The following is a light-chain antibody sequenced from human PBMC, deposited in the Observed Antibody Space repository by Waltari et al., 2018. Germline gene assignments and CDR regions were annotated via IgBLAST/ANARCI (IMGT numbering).Light chain of an antibody. CDR3: QHYVRLPAT. J-gene: IGKJ1*01. V-gene: IGKV3-20*01. Sequence: EIVLTQSPGSLSSSPGERVTISCRASQSVSRALAWYQQKPGQAPRLLIFGASNRATGIPDRFSGSGSETNFCLTISRLEPEDFAVYYCQHYVRLPATFGRGTKVEIK. CDR1: QSVSRA. CDR2: GAS.